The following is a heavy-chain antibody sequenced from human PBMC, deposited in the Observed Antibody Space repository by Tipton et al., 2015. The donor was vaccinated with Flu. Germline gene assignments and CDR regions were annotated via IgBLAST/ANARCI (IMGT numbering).Heavy chain of an antibody. CDR1: GGSISGSISSYY. J-gene: IGHJ4*02. V-gene: IGHV4-61*01. Sequence: TLSLTCTVSGGSISGSISSYYWSWIRQPPGKGLEWIGYISYSGSTNYNPSLKSRVTISVDTAKNQFSLKLTSVTAADTAVYYCAREPEHGVLRTFDYWGQGTLVTVSS. CDR3: AREPEHGVLRTFDY. CDR2: ISYSGST. D-gene: IGHD3-3*01.